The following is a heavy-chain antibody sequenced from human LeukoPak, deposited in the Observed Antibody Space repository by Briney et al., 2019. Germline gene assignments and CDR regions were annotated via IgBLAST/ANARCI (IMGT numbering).Heavy chain of an antibody. CDR2: IIPIFGTA. J-gene: IGHJ6*03. V-gene: IGHV1-69*05. D-gene: IGHD3-10*01. CDR1: GGTFSSYA. CDR3: ARGWFGSLYYYYSMDV. Sequence: SVKVSCKASGGTFSSYAISWVRQAPGQGLEWMGGIIPIFGTANYAQKFQGRVTITTDESTSTAYMELSSLRSEDTAVYYCARGWFGSLYYYYSMDVWGKGTTVTVSS.